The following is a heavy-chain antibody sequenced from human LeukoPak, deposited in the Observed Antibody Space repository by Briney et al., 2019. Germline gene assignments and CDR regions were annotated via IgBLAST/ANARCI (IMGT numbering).Heavy chain of an antibody. Sequence: GWSLTLSCAASRFTFNSYAMTWVRQAPGNGLEWVSSLSASGGGTYYADSVKGRFTISRDNSKNTLYLQMNSRRAEDTAVYYCAKDKAGYYFDYWGQGTLVIVSS. D-gene: IGHD2-15*01. CDR1: RFTFNSYA. J-gene: IGHJ4*02. CDR2: LSASGGGT. V-gene: IGHV3-23*01. CDR3: AKDKAGYYFDY.